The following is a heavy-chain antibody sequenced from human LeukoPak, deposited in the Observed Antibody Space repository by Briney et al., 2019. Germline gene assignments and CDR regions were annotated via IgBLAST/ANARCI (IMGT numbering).Heavy chain of an antibody. D-gene: IGHD6-19*01. Sequence: GGSLRLSCAASGFTFSSYAMHWVRQAPGKGLEWVAVISYDGSNKYYADSVKGRFTISRDNSKNTLYLQMNSLRAEDTAVYYCARVELPIAVAGDDYWGRGTLVTVSS. J-gene: IGHJ4*02. CDR2: ISYDGSNK. V-gene: IGHV3-30-3*01. CDR1: GFTFSSYA. CDR3: ARVELPIAVAGDDY.